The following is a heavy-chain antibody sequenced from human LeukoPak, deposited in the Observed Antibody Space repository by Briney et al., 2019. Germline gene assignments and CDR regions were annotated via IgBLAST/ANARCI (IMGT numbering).Heavy chain of an antibody. V-gene: IGHV4-34*01. CDR1: GGSFSHYY. Sequence: PSETLSLTCGVYGGSFSHYYRSWLRQPPGKGLEWIGEIHPSGTTDYNPSFSSRVTISVDTSKNQFSLKLTAVTAADTAVYYCARGEDQSKQGYWGQGTLVTVFS. J-gene: IGHJ4*02. CDR3: ARGEDQSKQGY. D-gene: IGHD6-13*01. CDR2: IHPSGTT.